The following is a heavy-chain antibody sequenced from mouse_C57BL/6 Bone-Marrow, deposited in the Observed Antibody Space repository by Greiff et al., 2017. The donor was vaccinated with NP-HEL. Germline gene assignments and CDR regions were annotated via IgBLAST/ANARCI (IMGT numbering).Heavy chain of an antibody. J-gene: IGHJ2*01. Sequence: VKLMESGPGLVQPSQCLSITCTVSGFSFTRYGVHWVRQSPGKGLEWLGVIWRGGSTDYNAAFLSRLSISKNNSKNQVFLKMNRLQADDTAIYYCARESPYGKDFDYWGQGTTLTVSS. D-gene: IGHD2-1*01. CDR1: GFSFTRYG. CDR2: IWRGGST. V-gene: IGHV2-2*01. CDR3: ARESPYGKDFDY.